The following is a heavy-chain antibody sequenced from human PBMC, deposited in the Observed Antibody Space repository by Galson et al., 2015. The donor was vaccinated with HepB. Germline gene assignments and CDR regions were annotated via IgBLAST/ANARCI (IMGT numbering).Heavy chain of an antibody. CDR3: ARESRGWLQLSFDP. CDR2: FSSSGSYI. V-gene: IGHV3-21*01. CDR1: GLILSNYN. Sequence: SLILSCAASGLILSNYNINCVRQAPGKGLEWVSSFSSSGSYIFYTDSLKGRFAISRDNAKNLVYLQMNSLRAEDTAVYYCARESRGWLQLSFDPWGQGTLATVSS. D-gene: IGHD5-24*01. J-gene: IGHJ5*02.